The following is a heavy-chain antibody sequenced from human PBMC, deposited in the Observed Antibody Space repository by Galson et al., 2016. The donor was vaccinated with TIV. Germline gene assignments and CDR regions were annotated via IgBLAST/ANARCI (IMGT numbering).Heavy chain of an antibody. V-gene: IGHV3-23*01. CDR2: SSGSGDTI. D-gene: IGHD2-2*02. Sequence: SLRLSCEASGFTFNTNTMSWIRQAPGKGLEWVSTSSGSGDTIYYADSVKGRFTISRDNSKGTLYLQMSSLRVDDTAIYYCAKTQVDIVVAPAATPGYYFDYWGQGTLVTVSS. CDR1: GFTFNTNT. J-gene: IGHJ4*02. CDR3: AKTQVDIVVAPAATPGYYFDY.